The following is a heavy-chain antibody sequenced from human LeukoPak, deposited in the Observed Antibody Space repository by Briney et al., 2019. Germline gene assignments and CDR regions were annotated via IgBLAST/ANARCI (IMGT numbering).Heavy chain of an antibody. Sequence: GGSLRLSGAASGFTFSSYAMSWVRQAPGKGLEWVSAISGSGGSTYYADSVKGRFTISRDNSKNTLYLQMNSLRAEDTAVYYCAKDNWVAWYYDFWSGYSEDYWGQGTLVTVSS. V-gene: IGHV3-23*01. J-gene: IGHJ4*02. D-gene: IGHD3-3*01. CDR3: AKDNWVAWYYDFWSGYSEDY. CDR2: ISGSGGST. CDR1: GFTFSSYA.